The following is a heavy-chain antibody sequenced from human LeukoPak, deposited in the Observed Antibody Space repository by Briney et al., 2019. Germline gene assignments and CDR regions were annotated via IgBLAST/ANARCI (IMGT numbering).Heavy chain of an antibody. V-gene: IGHV4-59*01. CDR2: IYYSGST. J-gene: IGHJ4*02. CDR3: ARDFSGWADY. CDR1: GGSISSYY. D-gene: IGHD6-19*01. Sequence: PSETLSLTCTVSGGSISSYYWSWIRQPPGKGLEWIGYIYYSGSTNYNPSLKSRVTISIDTSKNQFSLKLSSVTAADTAVYYCARDFSGWADYWGQGTLVTVSS.